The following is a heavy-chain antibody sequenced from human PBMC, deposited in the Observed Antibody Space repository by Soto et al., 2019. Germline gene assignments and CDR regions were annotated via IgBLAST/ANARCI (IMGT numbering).Heavy chain of an antibody. D-gene: IGHD1-26*01. CDR1: GFTFSSYA. CDR2: ISYDGSNK. V-gene: IGHV3-30-3*01. J-gene: IGHJ6*02. Sequence: PGGSLRLSCAASGFTFSSYAMHWVRQAPGKGLEWVAVISYDGSNKYYADSVKGRFTISRDNSKNTLYLQMNSLRAEDTAVYYCARDRVWELLRGGIYYYYGMDVWGRGTTVTVSS. CDR3: ARDRVWELLRGGIYYYYGMDV.